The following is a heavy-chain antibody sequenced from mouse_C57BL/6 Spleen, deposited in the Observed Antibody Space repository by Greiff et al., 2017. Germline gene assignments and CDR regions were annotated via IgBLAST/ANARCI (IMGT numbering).Heavy chain of an antibody. CDR1: GYTFTSYW. CDR2: IHPNSGST. D-gene: IGHD1-1*01. J-gene: IGHJ4*01. CDR3: ARDGSSYSDYAMDY. Sequence: QVQLQQPGAELVKPGASVKLSCKASGYTFTSYWMHWVKQRPGQGLEWIGMIHPNSGSTNYNEKFKSKATLTVDKSSSTAYMQLSSLTSEDSAVYYCARDGSSYSDYAMDYWGQGTSVTVSS. V-gene: IGHV1-64*01.